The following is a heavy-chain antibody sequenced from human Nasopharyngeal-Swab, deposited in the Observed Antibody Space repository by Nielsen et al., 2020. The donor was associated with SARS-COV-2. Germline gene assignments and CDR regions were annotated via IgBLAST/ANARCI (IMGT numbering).Heavy chain of an antibody. CDR3: ARVRSPPDVPSFEAAIGGFDL. CDR2: INPVFAAA. V-gene: IGHV1-69*13. CDR1: GASFFTYP. D-gene: IGHD6-13*01. J-gene: IGHJ4*02. Sequence: SVKVSCKASGASFFTYPINWVRQAPGQGLEWVGEINPVFAAATYAQKYQGRVTLTADESTGTAFMEVNSLRSEDTAVYYCARVRSPPDVPSFEAAIGGFDLWGQGTPVTVSS.